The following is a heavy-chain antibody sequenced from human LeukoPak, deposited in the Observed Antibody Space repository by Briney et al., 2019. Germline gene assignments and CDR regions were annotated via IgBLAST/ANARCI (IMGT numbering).Heavy chain of an antibody. J-gene: IGHJ4*02. CDR3: AAGPSGYSYSYFDY. CDR1: GFTFTSSA. V-gene: IGHV1-58*01. Sequence: TSVKVYCKASGFTFTSSAVQWVRQARGQRLEWIGWIVVGSGNTNYAQKFQERVTITRDMSTSTAYMELSSLRSEDTAVYYCAAGPSGYSYSYFDYWGQGTLVTVSS. D-gene: IGHD5-18*01. CDR2: IVVGSGNT.